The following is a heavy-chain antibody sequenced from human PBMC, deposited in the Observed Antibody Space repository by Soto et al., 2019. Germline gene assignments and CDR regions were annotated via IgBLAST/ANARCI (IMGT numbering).Heavy chain of an antibody. J-gene: IGHJ3*02. D-gene: IGHD3-10*01. CDR2: ITQGGRER. CDR1: GFTFSSYC. V-gene: IGHV3-7*01. Sequence: VTLRLSWTASGFTFSSYCLRWLRQAPGKGLEWVANITQGGRERNSVDCVEGRFSISKDDAEKSHHLQMNSLRVEDTAVYYWGKYGPRNYGAYAFDIWGQGTMVTVSS. CDR3: GKYGPRNYGAYAFDI.